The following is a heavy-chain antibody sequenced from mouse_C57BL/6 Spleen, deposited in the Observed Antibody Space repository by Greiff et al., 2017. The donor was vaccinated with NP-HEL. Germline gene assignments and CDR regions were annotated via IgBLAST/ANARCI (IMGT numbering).Heavy chain of an antibody. Sequence: QVQLQQSGAELARPGASVKMSCKASGYTFTSYTMHWVKQRPGQGLEWIGYINPSSGYTKYNQKFKDKATLTADKSSSTAYMQLISLTSEDSAVYYCARDDCNSLFAYWGQGTLVTVSA. V-gene: IGHV1-4*01. CDR3: ARDDCNSLFAY. J-gene: IGHJ3*01. D-gene: IGHD2-3*01. CDR2: INPSSGYT. CDR1: GYTFTSYT.